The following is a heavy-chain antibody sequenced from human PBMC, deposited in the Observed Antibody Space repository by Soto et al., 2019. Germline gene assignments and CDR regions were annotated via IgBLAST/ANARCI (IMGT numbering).Heavy chain of an antibody. Sequence: QVQLQESGPGLVKPSGTLSLTCAVSGGSISSSNWWSWVRQPPGKGLEWIGEIYHSGSTNYNPSLKSRVPVPXXXSXDQFSLKLSSVTAADTAVYYCARSYMVRGVANWFDPWGQGTLVTVSS. CDR3: ARSYMVRGVANWFDP. J-gene: IGHJ5*02. CDR2: IYHSGST. D-gene: IGHD3-10*01. V-gene: IGHV4-4*02. CDR1: GGSISSSNW.